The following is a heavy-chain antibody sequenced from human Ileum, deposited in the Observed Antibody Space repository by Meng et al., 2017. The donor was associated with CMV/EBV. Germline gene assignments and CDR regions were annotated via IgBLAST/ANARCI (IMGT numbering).Heavy chain of an antibody. Sequence: QRQAWVPRLLKPSETLSLPCTVSGASISRSTYYWGWIRQPPGKGLEWIGSIYYSGGTYYNPSLKSRVTISVDTSKNQFSLKLNSVTAADTAVYYCASGDSLRAVDFWGQGTLVTVSS. CDR2: IYYSGGT. D-gene: IGHD2-21*02. CDR3: ASGDSLRAVDF. V-gene: IGHV4-39*07. J-gene: IGHJ4*02. CDR1: GASISRSTYY.